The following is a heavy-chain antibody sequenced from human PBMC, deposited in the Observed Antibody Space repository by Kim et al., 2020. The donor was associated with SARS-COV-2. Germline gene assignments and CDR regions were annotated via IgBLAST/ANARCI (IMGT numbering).Heavy chain of an antibody. Sequence: SPSVQGHVTISADKSISTAYLQWSSLKASDTAMYYCARHLKQQLAPGGDYWGQGTLVTVSS. J-gene: IGHJ4*02. D-gene: IGHD6-13*01. CDR3: ARHLKQQLAPGGDY. V-gene: IGHV5-10-1*01.